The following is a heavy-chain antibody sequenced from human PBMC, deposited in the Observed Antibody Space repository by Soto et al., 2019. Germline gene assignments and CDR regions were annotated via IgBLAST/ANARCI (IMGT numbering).Heavy chain of an antibody. D-gene: IGHD3-3*01. CDR1: GGSISSYY. J-gene: IGHJ6*02. CDR3: AGRSNGTLYDFWSGYWHYYRMDV. V-gene: IGHV4-59*01. CDR2: IYYSGST. Sequence: SETLSLTCTVSGGSISSYYWSWIRQPPGKGLEWIGYIYYSGSTNYNPSLKSRVTISVDTSKNQFSLKLSSVTAADTAVYYCAGRSNGTLYDFWSGYWHYYRMDVWGQGTTATVSS.